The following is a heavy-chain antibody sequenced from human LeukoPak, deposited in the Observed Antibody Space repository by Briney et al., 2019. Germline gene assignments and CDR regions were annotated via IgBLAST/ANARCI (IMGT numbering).Heavy chain of an antibody. CDR3: ARVGVFSTWPPGDHYFDS. J-gene: IGHJ4*02. CDR2: INPDSGVT. D-gene: IGHD7-27*01. CDR1: GYTFTAYS. Sequence: ASVRVSCKASGYTFTAYSMHWVRQAPGQGLEWMGWINPDSGVTNYAQSFQGRVTMTRDTSISTAFMELSRLRSDDTAMYYCARVGVFSTWPPGDHYFDSWGQGTLVTVSS. V-gene: IGHV1-2*02.